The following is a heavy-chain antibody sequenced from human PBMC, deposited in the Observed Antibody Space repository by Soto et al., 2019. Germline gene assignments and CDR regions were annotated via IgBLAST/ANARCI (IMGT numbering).Heavy chain of an antibody. CDR3: APRTAIFGVVNPGPDY. Sequence: ASVKVSCKASGYTFTSYGISWVRQAPGQGLEWMGWISAYNGNTNYAQKLQGRVTMTTDTSTSTAYMELRSLRSDDTAVYYCAPRTAIFGVVNPGPDYWGQGTLVTVSS. V-gene: IGHV1-18*01. CDR2: ISAYNGNT. CDR1: GYTFTSYG. J-gene: IGHJ4*02. D-gene: IGHD3-3*01.